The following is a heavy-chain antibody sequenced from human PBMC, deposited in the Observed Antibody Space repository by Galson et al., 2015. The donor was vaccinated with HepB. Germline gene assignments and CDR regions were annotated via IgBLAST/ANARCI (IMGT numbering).Heavy chain of an antibody. Sequence: SLRLSCAASGFTFNTYGIHWVRQAPGKGLEWVAVSWYDGSRQYYAEYVKGRFTISRDNSKNTVYLEINSLRAEDTDVYYCARDFSPTNRVIGGRGGLNYWGQGTLVTVSS. D-gene: IGHD3-22*01. CDR3: ARDFSPTNRVIGGRGGLNY. J-gene: IGHJ4*02. V-gene: IGHV3-33*01. CDR1: GFTFNTYG. CDR2: SWYDGSRQ.